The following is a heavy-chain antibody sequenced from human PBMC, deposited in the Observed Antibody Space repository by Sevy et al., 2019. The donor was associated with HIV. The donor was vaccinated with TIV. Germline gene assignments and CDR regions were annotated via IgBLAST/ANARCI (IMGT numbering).Heavy chain of an antibody. V-gene: IGHV3-48*03. Sequence: GGSLRLSCEGSGFTFRSYEMNWVRQAPGKGLEWISYIYASGSPIYYSDSVRGRFTISRDDAKNSLYLQMDDLRVDDKATYYCARKVGYYYYYGMDVWGQGTTVTVSS. CDR1: GFTFRSYE. CDR3: ARKVGYYYYYGMDV. CDR2: IYASGSPI. J-gene: IGHJ6*02.